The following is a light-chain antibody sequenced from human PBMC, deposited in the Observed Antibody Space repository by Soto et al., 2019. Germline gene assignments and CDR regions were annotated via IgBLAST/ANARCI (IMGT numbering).Light chain of an antibody. CDR1: QSISSN. V-gene: IGKV3-15*01. J-gene: IGKJ2*01. Sequence: EIVMTQSPATLSVSPGERATLSCRASQSISSNLAWYQQKPGQAPGLLIYGASARATGIPARFSGSGSGTEFTLTISSLQSEDYAVYYCQHYNNWPFTFGQGTNLEIK. CDR2: GAS. CDR3: QHYNNWPFT.